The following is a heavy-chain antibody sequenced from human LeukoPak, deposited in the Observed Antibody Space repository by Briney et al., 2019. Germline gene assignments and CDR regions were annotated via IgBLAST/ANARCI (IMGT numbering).Heavy chain of an antibody. CDR1: GGSISSGSYY. Sequence: SSQTLSLTCTVSGGSISSGSYYWSWIRQPAGKGLEWIGRIYTSGSTNYNPSLKSRVTISVDTSKNQFSLKLSSVTAADTAVYYCARAYLNWGHSFDYWGQGTLVTVSS. CDR2: IYTSGST. CDR3: ARAYLNWGHSFDY. J-gene: IGHJ4*02. D-gene: IGHD7-27*01. V-gene: IGHV4-61*02.